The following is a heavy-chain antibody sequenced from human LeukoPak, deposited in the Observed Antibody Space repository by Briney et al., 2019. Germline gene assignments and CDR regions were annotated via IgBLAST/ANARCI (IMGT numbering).Heavy chain of an antibody. CDR3: AGGHIVVVPAATYYMDV. CDR1: GGSISSGRYY. CDR2: IYTSGST. Sequence: SETLSLTCTVSGGSISSGRYYWSWIRQPAGKGLEWIGRIYTSGSTNYNPSLKSRVTISVDTSKNQVSLKLSSVTAADTAVYYCAGGHIVVVPAATYYMDVWGKGATVTISS. D-gene: IGHD2-2*01. J-gene: IGHJ6*03. V-gene: IGHV4-61*02.